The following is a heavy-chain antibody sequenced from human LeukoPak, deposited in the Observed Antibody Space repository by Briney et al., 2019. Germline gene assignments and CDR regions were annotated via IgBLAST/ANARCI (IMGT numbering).Heavy chain of an antibody. D-gene: IGHD2-21*01. CDR3: AKVSRLWWARDI. CDR2: INHSGST. J-gene: IGHJ3*02. V-gene: IGHV4-34*01. Sequence: SETLSLTCAVYGGSFSAYYWSWIRQPPGKGLEWIGEINHSGSTNYNPSLKSRVNISVDTSKNQFSLKLSSVTAADTAVYYCAKVSRLWWARDIWGQGTMVTVSS. CDR1: GGSFSAYY.